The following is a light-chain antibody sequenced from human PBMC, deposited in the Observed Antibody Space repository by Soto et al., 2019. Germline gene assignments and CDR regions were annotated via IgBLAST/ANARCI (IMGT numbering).Light chain of an antibody. CDR3: QQYNSYSPT. V-gene: IGKV1-5*03. Sequence: DIQVTQSPSTLSASLGDRFTITCRASQSISSWLAWYQQKPGKAPKLLIYKASSLESGVPSRFSGSGSGTEFTLTISSLQPDDFATYYCQQYNSYSPTFGQGTKVDIK. J-gene: IGKJ1*01. CDR1: QSISSW. CDR2: KAS.